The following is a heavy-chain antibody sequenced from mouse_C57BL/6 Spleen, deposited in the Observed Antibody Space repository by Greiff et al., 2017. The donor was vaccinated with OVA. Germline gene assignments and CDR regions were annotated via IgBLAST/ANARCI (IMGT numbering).Heavy chain of an antibody. V-gene: IGHV5-4*03. CDR2: ISDGGSYT. CDR3: ARMTTVVATRYFDV. Sequence: EVTLVESGGGLVKPGGSLKLSCAASGFTFSSYAMSWVRQTPEKRLEWVATISDGGSYTYYPDNVKGRFTISRDNAKNNLYLQMSHLKSEDTAMYYCARMTTVVATRYFDVWGTGTTVTVSS. CDR1: GFTFSSYA. D-gene: IGHD1-1*01. J-gene: IGHJ1*03.